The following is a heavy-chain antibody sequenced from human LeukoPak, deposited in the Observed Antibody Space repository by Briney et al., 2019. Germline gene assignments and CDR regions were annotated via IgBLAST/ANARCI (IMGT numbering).Heavy chain of an antibody. CDR3: ARGLSLLGSEEGLPLGY. CDR1: GGTFSGYY. V-gene: IGHV4-34*01. J-gene: IGHJ4*02. D-gene: IGHD2-21*01. Sequence: SETLSLTCAVYGGTFSGYYWSWIRQPPGKRLGWVGESNDSGGTNYNPSLKSRVTISADKSKNQVSLRVISVTAADTAVYYCARGLSLLGSEEGLPLGYWGQGSLVTVSS. CDR2: SNDSGGT.